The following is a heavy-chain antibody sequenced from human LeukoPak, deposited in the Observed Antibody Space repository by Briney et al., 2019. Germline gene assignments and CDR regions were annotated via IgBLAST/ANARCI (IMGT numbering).Heavy chain of an antibody. CDR2: INHSGST. J-gene: IGHJ4*02. Sequence: SETLSLTCAVYGGPFSGYYWSWIRQPPGKGLEWIGEINHSGSTNYNPSLKSRVTISVDTSKNQFSLKLSSVTAADTAVYYCARASNSGSWYSSLIYWGQGTLVTVSS. CDR1: GGPFSGYY. CDR3: ARASNSGSWYSSLIY. D-gene: IGHD6-13*01. V-gene: IGHV4-34*01.